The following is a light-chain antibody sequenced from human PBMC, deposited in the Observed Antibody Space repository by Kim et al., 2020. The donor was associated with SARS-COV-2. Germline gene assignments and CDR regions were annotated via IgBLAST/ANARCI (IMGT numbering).Light chain of an antibody. V-gene: IGLV3-19*01. Sequence: ALGQTGRITGQGCSLRSYYASWYQQRPEQAPVLVIYGKNNRPSGIPYRFSGSSAGNTASLTITGAQGEDEADYYCNARDSSGNHLVFGGGTQLTVL. CDR2: GKN. CDR1: SLRSYY. J-gene: IGLJ2*01. CDR3: NARDSSGNHLV.